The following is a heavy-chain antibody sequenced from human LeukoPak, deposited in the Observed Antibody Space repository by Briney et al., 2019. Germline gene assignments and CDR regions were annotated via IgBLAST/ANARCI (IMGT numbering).Heavy chain of an antibody. V-gene: IGHV3-21*01. J-gene: IGHJ4*02. D-gene: IGHD2-2*01. CDR3: ARDRPHHIVVVPAAPDY. CDR2: ISSSSYI. Sequence: GGSLRLSCAASGFTFSSYSMNWVRQAPGKGLEWVSSISSSSYIYYADSVKGRFTISRDNAKNSLYLQMNSLRAEDTAVYYCARDRPHHIVVVPAAPDYWGQGTLVTVSS. CDR1: GFTFSSYS.